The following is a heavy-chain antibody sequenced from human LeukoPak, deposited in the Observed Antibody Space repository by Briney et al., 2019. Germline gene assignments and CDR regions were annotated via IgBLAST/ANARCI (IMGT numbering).Heavy chain of an antibody. CDR3: ARSYFDWLQGSDAFDI. CDR2: IYYSGST. CDR1: GGSISSYY. D-gene: IGHD3-9*01. Sequence: PSETLSLTCTVSGGSISSYYWSWIRQPPGKGLEGIGYIYYSGSTNYNPSLKSRVTISVDTSKNQFSLKLSSVTAADTAVYYCARSYFDWLQGSDAFDIWGQGTMVTVSS. V-gene: IGHV4-59*01. J-gene: IGHJ3*02.